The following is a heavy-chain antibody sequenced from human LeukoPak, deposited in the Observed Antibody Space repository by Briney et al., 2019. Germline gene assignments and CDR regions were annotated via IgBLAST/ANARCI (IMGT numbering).Heavy chain of an antibody. D-gene: IGHD5-24*01. CDR3: ARDLKDGYKITLPRFDY. CDR2: ISSSGGTI. CDR1: GFIFSSYR. Sequence: GGSLRLSCVASGFIFSSYRMNWVRQVPGKGLEWVSYISSSGGTIYYADSVKGGFSGSRDSAKNSLYLQMNSLRDEDTAVYYCARDLKDGYKITLPRFDYWGQGTLVTVSS. J-gene: IGHJ4*02. V-gene: IGHV3-48*02.